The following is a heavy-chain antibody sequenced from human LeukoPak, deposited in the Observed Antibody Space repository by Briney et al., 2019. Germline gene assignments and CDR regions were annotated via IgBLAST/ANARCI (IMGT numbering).Heavy chain of an antibody. Sequence: GGSLRLSCAASGFTVSNNYMSWVRQAPGKGLEWVSYISSSSSTIYYADSVKGRFTISRDNAKNSLYLQMNSLRAEDTAVYYCAREDFGVVDYWGQGTLVTVSS. V-gene: IGHV3-48*01. CDR1: GFTVSNNY. J-gene: IGHJ4*02. D-gene: IGHD3-3*01. CDR2: ISSSSSTI. CDR3: AREDFGVVDY.